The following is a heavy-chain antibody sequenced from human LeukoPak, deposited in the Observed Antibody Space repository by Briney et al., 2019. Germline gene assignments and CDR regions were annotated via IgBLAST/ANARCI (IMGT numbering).Heavy chain of an antibody. J-gene: IGHJ5*02. CDR3: ARGGYYGSGNDFRFDP. CDR1: GGSISSYY. V-gene: IGHV4-4*07. CDR2: IYTSGST. Sequence: NPSETLSLTCTVSGGSISSYYWSWIRQPAGKGLEWIGRIYTSGSTNYNPSLKSRVTMSVDTSKNQFSPKLSSVTAADTAIYYCARGGYYGSGNDFRFDPWGQGTLVTVSS. D-gene: IGHD3-10*01.